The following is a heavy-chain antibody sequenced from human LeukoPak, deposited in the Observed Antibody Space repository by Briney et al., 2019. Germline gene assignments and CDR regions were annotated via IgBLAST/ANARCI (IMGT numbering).Heavy chain of an antibody. D-gene: IGHD2-2*01. Sequence: PSETLSLTCSVSGGSMNDYYCTWIRQPPGKGLEWIGNVYYSGSTDSNPSLKSRLTMSVDTSKNQFSMKLSSVTAADTAVYYCARYPHCSSTDCYVTWGQGTLVIVPA. J-gene: IGHJ4*02. CDR3: ARYPHCSSTDCYVT. CDR2: VYYSGST. V-gene: IGHV4-59*01. CDR1: GGSMNDYY.